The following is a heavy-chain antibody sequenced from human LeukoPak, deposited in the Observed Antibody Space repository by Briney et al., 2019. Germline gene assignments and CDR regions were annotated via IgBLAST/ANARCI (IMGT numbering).Heavy chain of an antibody. J-gene: IGHJ4*02. CDR2: IHMSGST. Sequence: SEPLSLTCSVSGGSITAYYWSWIRQSAAKGLEWIGRIHMSGSTNYKSSLKSRVAMSMDRSKNLLTLELRSATAADTAVYYCARDESSRDDKNGYQYWGQGIMVTVSS. CDR3: ARDESSRDDKNGYQY. D-gene: IGHD3-22*01. CDR1: GGSITAYY. V-gene: IGHV4-4*07.